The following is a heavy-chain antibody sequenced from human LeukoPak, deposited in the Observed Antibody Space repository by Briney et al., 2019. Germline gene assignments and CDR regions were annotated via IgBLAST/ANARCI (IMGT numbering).Heavy chain of an antibody. CDR1: GYTFTSYA. CDR2: IIPIFGTA. CDR3: ARGDVPPHYFDS. Sequence: GASVKVSCKASGYTFTSYAMNWVRQAPGQGLEWMGGIIPIFGTANYAQRFQGRVTITADESTTTAYMEVSSLRSEDTAVYYCARGDVPPHYFDSWGQGTLVTVSS. V-gene: IGHV1-69*13. D-gene: IGHD6-6*01. J-gene: IGHJ4*02.